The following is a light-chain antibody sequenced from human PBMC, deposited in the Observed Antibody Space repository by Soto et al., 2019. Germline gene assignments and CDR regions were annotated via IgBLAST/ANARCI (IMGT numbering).Light chain of an antibody. CDR1: QTINRSF. V-gene: IGKV3-20*01. Sequence: EIVLTQSPGTLSLSPGERASLSCRASQTINRSFLAWYQQIPGQAPRLLISAAFNRATGIPDRFSGSGSGTDLILTISRLEPEDFAVYYCQYYGSSPLYTFGQGTKLEIK. CDR3: QYYGSSPLYT. CDR2: AAF. J-gene: IGKJ2*01.